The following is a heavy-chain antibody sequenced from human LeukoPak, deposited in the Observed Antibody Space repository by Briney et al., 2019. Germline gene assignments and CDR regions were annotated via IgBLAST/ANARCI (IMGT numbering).Heavy chain of an antibody. J-gene: IGHJ4*02. V-gene: IGHV3-21*01. Sequence: GGSLRLSCAASGFTFSSYSMNWVRQAPGKGLEWVSSISSSSSYIYYADSAKGRFTISRDNSESTASLQMDSLRDEDTAIYYCAREGPQVGTAPFDYWGQGTLVTVSS. CDR2: ISSSSSYI. D-gene: IGHD1-7*01. CDR1: GFTFSSYS. CDR3: AREGPQVGTAPFDY.